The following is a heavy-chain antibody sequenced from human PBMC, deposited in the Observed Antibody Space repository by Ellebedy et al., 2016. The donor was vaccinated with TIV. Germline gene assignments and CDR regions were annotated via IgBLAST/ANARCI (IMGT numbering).Heavy chain of an antibody. CDR1: GFTFSSYA. CDR3: ARDQNAFDI. Sequence: GESLKISXAASGFTFSSYAMSWVRQAPGKGLEWVSAISGSGGSTYYADSVKGRFTISRDNSKNTLYLQMNSLRAEDTAVYYCARDQNAFDIWGQGTMVTVSS. J-gene: IGHJ3*02. V-gene: IGHV3-23*01. CDR2: ISGSGGST.